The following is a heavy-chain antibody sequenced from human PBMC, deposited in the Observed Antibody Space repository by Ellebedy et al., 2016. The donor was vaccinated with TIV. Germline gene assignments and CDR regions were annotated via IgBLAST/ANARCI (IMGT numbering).Heavy chain of an antibody. CDR3: AKDRYCSGGSCYWLDY. Sequence: GESLKISCAASGITFSTYVMSWVRLAPGKGLEWVSRIVISGGSTYYADSVKGRFTITRDHSKNTLYLQMNSLRAEDTAVYYCAKDRYCSGGSCYWLDYWGQGTLVTVSS. D-gene: IGHD2-15*01. CDR2: IVISGGST. CDR1: GITFSTYV. J-gene: IGHJ4*02. V-gene: IGHV3-23*01.